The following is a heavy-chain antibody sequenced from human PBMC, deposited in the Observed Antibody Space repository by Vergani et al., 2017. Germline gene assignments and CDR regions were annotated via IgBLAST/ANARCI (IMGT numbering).Heavy chain of an antibody. CDR3: AKDFYGDDYYYYYMDV. D-gene: IGHD4-17*01. CDR2: ISWNSGSI. Sequence: EVQLVESGGGLVQPGRSLRLSCSASGFPFDDYAMHWVRQAPGKGLEWVSGISWNSGSIGYADSVKGRFTISRDNAKNSLYLQMNSLRAEDTALYYCAKDFYGDDYYYYYMDVWGKGTTVTVSS. J-gene: IGHJ6*03. CDR1: GFPFDDYA. V-gene: IGHV3-9*01.